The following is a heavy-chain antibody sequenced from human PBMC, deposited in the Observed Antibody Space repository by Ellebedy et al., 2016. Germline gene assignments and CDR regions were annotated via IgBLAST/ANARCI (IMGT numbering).Heavy chain of an antibody. CDR2: ISYDGSNK. D-gene: IGHD4-17*01. Sequence: GGSLRLXXAASGFTFSSYAMHWVRQAPGKGLEWVAVISYDGSNKYYADSVKGRFTISRDNSKNTLYLQMNSLRAEDTAVYYCTTKVPGERGRQSNYYYYGMDVWGQGTTVTVSS. V-gene: IGHV3-30-3*01. J-gene: IGHJ6*02. CDR1: GFTFSSYA. CDR3: TTKVPGERGRQSNYYYYGMDV.